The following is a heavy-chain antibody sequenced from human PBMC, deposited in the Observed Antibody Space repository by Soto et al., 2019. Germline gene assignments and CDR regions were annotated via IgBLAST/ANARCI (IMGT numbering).Heavy chain of an antibody. V-gene: IGHV3-9*01. J-gene: IGHJ4*02. CDR3: ARAGPEEVLPFDY. Sequence: EVQLVESGGGLVQPGRSLRLSCAASGFTFDDYAMHWVRQAPGKGLEWVSGISWNSGSIGYADSVKGRFTISRDNAKNSLYLQMNSLRAEDTALYYCARAGPEEVLPFDYWGQGTLVTVSS. CDR1: GFTFDDYA. CDR2: ISWNSGSI.